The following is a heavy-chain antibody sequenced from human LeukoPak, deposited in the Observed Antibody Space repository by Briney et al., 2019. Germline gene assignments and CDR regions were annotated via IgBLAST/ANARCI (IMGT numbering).Heavy chain of an antibody. D-gene: IGHD6-13*01. Sequence: GGSLRLPCAASGFTFSSYGMHWVRQAPGKGLEWVAFIRYDGSNKYYADSVKGRFTVSRDNSKNTLYLQMNSLRVEDTAVYYCARAGPSSSWHQFDYWGQGTLVTVSS. CDR3: ARAGPSSSWHQFDY. V-gene: IGHV3-30*02. CDR2: IRYDGSNK. J-gene: IGHJ4*02. CDR1: GFTFSSYG.